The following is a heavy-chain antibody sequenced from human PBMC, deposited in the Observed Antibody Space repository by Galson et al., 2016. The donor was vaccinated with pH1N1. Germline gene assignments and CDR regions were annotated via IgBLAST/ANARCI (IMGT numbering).Heavy chain of an antibody. J-gene: IGHJ5*02. Sequence: SLRLSCAVSGFTFRSYAMNWVRQAPGKGPEWVSVISGGGTIHYADSVRGRFTISRDNSNNTVYLQMNSLRAEDTGVYCCAKDKRSGWSVVGGFMDRWGQGTLVTVSS. CDR3: AKDKRSGWSVVGGFMDR. D-gene: IGHD6-19*01. CDR2: ISGGGTI. CDR1: GFTFRSYA. V-gene: IGHV3-23*01.